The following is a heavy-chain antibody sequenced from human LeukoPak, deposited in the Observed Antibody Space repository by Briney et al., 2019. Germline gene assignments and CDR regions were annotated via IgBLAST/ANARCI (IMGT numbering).Heavy chain of an antibody. CDR2: ISYDGSNK. CDR3: ARPPPTSSGWYFDY. CDR1: GFTFSSYA. Sequence: GGSLRLSCAASGFTFSSYAMHWVRQAPGRGLEWVAVISYDGSNKYYADSAKGRFTISRDNSKNTLYLQMNSLRAEDTAVYYCARPPPTSSGWYFDYWGQGTLVTVSS. J-gene: IGHJ4*02. D-gene: IGHD6-19*01. V-gene: IGHV3-30*04.